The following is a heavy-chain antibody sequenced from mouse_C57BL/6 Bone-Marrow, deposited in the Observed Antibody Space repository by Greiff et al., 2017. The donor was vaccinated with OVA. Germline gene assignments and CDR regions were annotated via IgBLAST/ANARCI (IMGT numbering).Heavy chain of an antibody. CDR2: IRSKSNNYAT. CDR3: VSGTTVVATSDYYAMDY. V-gene: IGHV10-1*01. D-gene: IGHD1-1*01. Sequence: EVHLVESGGGLVQPKGSLKLSCAASGFSFNTYAMNWVRQAPGKGLEWVARIRSKSNNYATYYADSVKDRFTISRDDSESMLYLQMNNLKTEDTAMYYCVSGTTVVATSDYYAMDYWGQGTSVTVSS. CDR1: GFSFNTYA. J-gene: IGHJ4*01.